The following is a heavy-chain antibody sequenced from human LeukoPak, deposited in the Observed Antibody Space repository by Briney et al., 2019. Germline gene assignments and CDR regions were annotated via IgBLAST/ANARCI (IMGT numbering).Heavy chain of an antibody. CDR3: ATDSGGAAGWDYFDY. Sequence: GSSLRLSCAASGFTFSSYAMSWVRQAPGKGREGVSAISGSGGNTYSADSVKGRFTISRDNSKNTLYLQMNSLRAEATAVYYCATDSGGAAGWDYFDYWGQGTLVTVSS. CDR1: GFTFSSYA. J-gene: IGHJ4*02. V-gene: IGHV3-23*01. CDR2: ISGSGGNT. D-gene: IGHD1-26*01.